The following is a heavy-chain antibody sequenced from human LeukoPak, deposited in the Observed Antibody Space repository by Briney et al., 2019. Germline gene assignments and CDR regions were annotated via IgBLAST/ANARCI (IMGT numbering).Heavy chain of an antibody. CDR3: ARDRRYCSSTSCSKNWSDP. CDR2: INPNSGGT. CDR1: GYTFTGYY. V-gene: IGHV1-2*02. Sequence: ASVKVSCKASGYTFTGYYMHWVRQAPGQGLEWMGWINPNSGGTNYAQKFQGRVTMTRDTSISTAYMELSRLRSDDTAVYYCARDRRYCSSTSCSKNWSDPWGQGTLVTVS. J-gene: IGHJ5*02. D-gene: IGHD2-2*01.